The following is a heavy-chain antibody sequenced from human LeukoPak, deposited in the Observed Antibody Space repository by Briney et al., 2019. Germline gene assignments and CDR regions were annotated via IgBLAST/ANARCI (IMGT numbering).Heavy chain of an antibody. CDR1: GYTFTSYY. CDR2: INPSGGST. J-gene: IGHJ3*02. V-gene: IGHV1-46*01. D-gene: IGHD6-13*01. Sequence: ASVKVSCKASGYTFTSYYMHWVRQAPGQGLEWMGIINPSGGSTSYAQKFQGRVTMTRDTSTSTVYMELSSLRSEDTAVYYCAREIVSDSSSWYILECSAFDIWGQGTMVTVSS. CDR3: AREIVSDSSSWYILECSAFDI.